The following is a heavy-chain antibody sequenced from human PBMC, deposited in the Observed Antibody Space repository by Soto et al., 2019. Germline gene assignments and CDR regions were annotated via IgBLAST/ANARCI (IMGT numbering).Heavy chain of an antibody. J-gene: IGHJ4*02. CDR2: IYHNGST. D-gene: IGHD3-22*01. CDR1: GGSISSGGYS. CDR3: ARDRDSSGYYYDYFDY. Sequence: PSETLSLTCAVSGGSISSGGYSWSLIRQPPGKGLELIGYIYHNGSTYYNPSLKSRVTISVDRSKNQFSLKLSSVTAADTAVYYCARDRDSSGYYYDYFDYWGQGTVVTVSS. V-gene: IGHV4-30-2*01.